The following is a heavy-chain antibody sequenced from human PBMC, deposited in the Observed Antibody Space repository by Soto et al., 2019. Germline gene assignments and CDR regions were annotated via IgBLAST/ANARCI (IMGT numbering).Heavy chain of an antibody. D-gene: IGHD4-17*01. V-gene: IGHV3-9*01. CDR3: AKDIYGDYIMNLDY. Sequence: EVQLVESGGGMVHPGRSLRLSCAASGFTFDDYAMHWVRQAPGKGLEWVSGISWNSGSIGYADSVKGRFTISRDNAKNSLYLQMNSLRAEDTALYYCAKDIYGDYIMNLDYWGQGTLVTVSS. CDR1: GFTFDDYA. CDR2: ISWNSGSI. J-gene: IGHJ4*02.